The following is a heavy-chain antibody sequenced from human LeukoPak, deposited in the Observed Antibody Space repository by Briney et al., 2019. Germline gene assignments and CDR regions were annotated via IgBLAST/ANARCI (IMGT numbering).Heavy chain of an antibody. CDR3: ARDHYYGSGSYSY. J-gene: IGHJ4*02. D-gene: IGHD3-10*01. Sequence: SETLSLTCTVSGGSISNYYWSWIRQPPGKGLEWIGYIYYSGSTNYNPSLKSRVTMSVDTSKSQFSLNLSSLTAADTAVYYCARDHYYGSGSYSYWDQGTLVTVSS. V-gene: IGHV4-59*01. CDR1: GGSISNYY. CDR2: IYYSGST.